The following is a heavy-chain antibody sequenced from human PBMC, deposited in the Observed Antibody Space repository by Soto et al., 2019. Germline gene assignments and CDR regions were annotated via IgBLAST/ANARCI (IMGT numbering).Heavy chain of an antibody. Sequence: GGSLRLSCAASGFTFSSYWMHWVRQAPGKGLGWVSRINSDGSSTCYADSVKGRFTISRDNAKNTLYLQMNSLRAEDTAVYYCGRAGEDSAFDIWGQGTMVTVSS. CDR3: GRAGEDSAFDI. D-gene: IGHD7-27*01. J-gene: IGHJ3*02. CDR1: GFTFSSYW. V-gene: IGHV3-74*01. CDR2: INSDGSST.